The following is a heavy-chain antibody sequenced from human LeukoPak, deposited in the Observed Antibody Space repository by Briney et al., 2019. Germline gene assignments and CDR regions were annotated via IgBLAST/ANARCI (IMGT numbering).Heavy chain of an antibody. V-gene: IGHV3-23*01. D-gene: IGHD4-23*01. CDR3: AKRSDYGGNGNYFDY. J-gene: IGHJ4*02. Sequence: GALILACAASGFTFSSYGMSWVRQAPGKGLECVSLISGRDTNTYYADSVEGRFIISRHNSNNTLYLQMNSLRAEGTAVYYCAKRSDYGGNGNYFDYWGQGTPVTVSS. CDR1: GFTFSSYG. CDR2: ISGRDTNT.